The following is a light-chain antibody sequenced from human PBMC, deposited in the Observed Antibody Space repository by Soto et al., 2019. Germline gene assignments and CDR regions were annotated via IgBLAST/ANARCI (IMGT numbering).Light chain of an antibody. V-gene: IGKV3-15*01. CDR3: QQYYDWPWT. J-gene: IGKJ1*01. CDR1: QSVSSN. Sequence: EIVLTQSPATLSLSPGERATLSCRASQSVSSNLAWYQQRPGQAPRLLIYGASTRATGIPARFSGSGSGTDLTLTIRSLQSEDFAVYYCQQYYDWPWTFGQGTKVDIK. CDR2: GAS.